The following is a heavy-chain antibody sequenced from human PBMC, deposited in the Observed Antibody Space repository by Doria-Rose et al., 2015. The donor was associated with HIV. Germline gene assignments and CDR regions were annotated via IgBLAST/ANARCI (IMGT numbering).Heavy chain of an antibody. CDR2: ISWDSGAK. V-gene: IGHV3-9*01. CDR1: GFSFESYA. CDR3: AKAPIIGPKYYFYMDV. J-gene: IGHJ6*03. Sequence: VQLVQSGGGLVQPGRSLRLSCVGSGFSFESYAMHWVRLAPGKGLEWVAGISWDSGAKGNADSVEGRLTISRDNAKKSVYLEMRSLRPEDTAFYYCAKAPIIGPKYYFYMDVWGKGTSVIVSS. D-gene: IGHD3-3*01.